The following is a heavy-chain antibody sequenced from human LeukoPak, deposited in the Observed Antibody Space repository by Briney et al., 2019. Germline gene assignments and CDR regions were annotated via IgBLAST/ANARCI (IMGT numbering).Heavy chain of an antibody. V-gene: IGHV3-66*01. CDR2: IYSGDTT. D-gene: IGHD3-22*01. Sequence: PGGSLRLSCAASGFTVSTNYMSWVRQAPGKGLEWVSVIYSGDTTFYADSVKGRFTISRDNAKNSLYLQMNSLRPEDTAVYYCARDAGGYYPDYWGQGTLVTVSS. CDR1: GFTVSTNY. CDR3: ARDAGGYYPDY. J-gene: IGHJ4*02.